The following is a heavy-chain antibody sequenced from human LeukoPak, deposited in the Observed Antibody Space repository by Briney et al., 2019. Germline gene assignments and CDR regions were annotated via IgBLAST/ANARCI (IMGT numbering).Heavy chain of an antibody. J-gene: IGHJ3*02. V-gene: IGHV3-74*01. CDR2: IKGDGSGI. CDR3: ARDDSGPQAFDM. D-gene: IGHD4/OR15-4a*01. Sequence: GGSLRLSCAVSGFTLSNYWMHWVRQAPGKGLVWVSHIKGDGSGIQYADSVRGRFTISRDSANNTLYLQMNSLRVEDTAVYYCARDDSGPQAFDMWGQGTMVTVSS. CDR1: GFTLSNYW.